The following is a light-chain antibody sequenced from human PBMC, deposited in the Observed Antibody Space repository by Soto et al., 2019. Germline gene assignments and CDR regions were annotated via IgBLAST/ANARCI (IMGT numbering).Light chain of an antibody. J-gene: IGKJ1*01. V-gene: IGKV3-20*01. Sequence: EILLTHSPAIVSLSPGERATLSFSSSQSVSSSYLAWYQQKPGQAPRLLIYGASSRATGIPDRFSGSGSGTDFTLTISRLEPEDFAVYYCQQYGSSPLWTFGQGTKVDIK. CDR2: GAS. CDR3: QQYGSSPLWT. CDR1: QSVSSSY.